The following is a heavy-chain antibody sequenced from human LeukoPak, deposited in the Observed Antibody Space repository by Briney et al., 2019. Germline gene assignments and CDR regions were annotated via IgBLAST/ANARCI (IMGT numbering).Heavy chain of an antibody. CDR1: GYTLTELS. J-gene: IGHJ4*02. CDR3: ATPPGYCSSTSCYGFVY. D-gene: IGHD2-2*01. CDR2: FDPEDGET. Sequence: ASVTVSCKVSGYTLTELSMHWVRQAPGKGLEWMGGFDPEDGETIYAQKFQGRVTMTEDTSTDTAYMELSSLRSEDTAVYYCATPPGYCSSTSCYGFVYWGQGTLVTVSS. V-gene: IGHV1-24*01.